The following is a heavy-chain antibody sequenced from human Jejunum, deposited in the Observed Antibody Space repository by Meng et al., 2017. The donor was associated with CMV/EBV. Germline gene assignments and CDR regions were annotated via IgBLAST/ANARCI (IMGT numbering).Heavy chain of an antibody. CDR2: TYYRSKWYN. CDR1: SNTVA. J-gene: IGHJ4*02. Sequence: SNTVAWNWIGQSPSRGLEYLGRTYYRSKWYNDYAVSVKGRIVINPDTSKNQFSLQLNSVTPEDTAVYYCARDYYGSGTYSYLFDYWGQGTLVTVSS. CDR3: ARDYYGSGTYSYLFDY. D-gene: IGHD3-10*01. V-gene: IGHV6-1*01.